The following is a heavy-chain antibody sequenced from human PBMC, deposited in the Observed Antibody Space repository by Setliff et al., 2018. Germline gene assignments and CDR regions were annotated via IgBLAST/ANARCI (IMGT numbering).Heavy chain of an antibody. V-gene: IGHV3-23*01. Sequence: LRLSCAASGFTFSTFAMSWVRQAPGKGLEWVSHISGSGSSSSYADSVKGRFTISRDNARNTLYLQMNSLRAEDTAVYYCVRSQQLSGWWFDPWGQGTLVTVS. D-gene: IGHD6-13*01. CDR3: VRSQQLSGWWFDP. J-gene: IGHJ5*02. CDR1: GFTFSTFA. CDR2: ISGSGSSS.